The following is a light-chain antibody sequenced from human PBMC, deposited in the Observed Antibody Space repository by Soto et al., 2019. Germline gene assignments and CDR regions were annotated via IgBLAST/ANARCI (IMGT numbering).Light chain of an antibody. V-gene: IGKV1-39*01. CDR1: QSISSW. CDR2: GAS. CDR3: QQSYTTPVRIT. J-gene: IGKJ5*01. Sequence: DIQMTQSPSSLSASVGDRVTITCRASQSISSWLAWYQQKPGKAPKLLIYGASSLQSGVPSRFSGSGSGTEFTLTISSLQPEDFATYYCQQSYTTPVRITFGQGTRLEIK.